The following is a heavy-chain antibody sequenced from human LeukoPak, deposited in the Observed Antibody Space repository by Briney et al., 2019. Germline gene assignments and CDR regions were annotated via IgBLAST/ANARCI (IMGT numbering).Heavy chain of an antibody. D-gene: IGHD3-22*01. CDR3: ARDVYYDSSTIGYFDY. J-gene: IGHJ4*02. Sequence: GSLRLSCAASGFTFSSYAMSWVRQAPGKGLEWVSAISGSGGSTYYADSVKGRFTISRDNSKNTLYLQMNSLRAEDTAVYYCARDVYYDSSTIGYFDYWGQGTLVTVSS. V-gene: IGHV3-23*01. CDR1: GFTFSSYA. CDR2: ISGSGGST.